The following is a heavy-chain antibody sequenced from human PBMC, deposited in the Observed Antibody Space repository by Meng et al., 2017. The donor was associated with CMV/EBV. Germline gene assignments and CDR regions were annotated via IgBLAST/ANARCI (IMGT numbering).Heavy chain of an antibody. CDR1: GGTFSSYA. Sequence: SVKVSCKASGGTFSSYAIGWVRQAPGQGLEWMGGIIPIFGTANYAQKFQGRVTITTDESTSTAYMELSSLRSEDTAVYYCARVSGWYTGGYYYYYGMDVWGQGTTVTVSS. D-gene: IGHD6-19*01. CDR2: IIPIFGTA. J-gene: IGHJ6*02. V-gene: IGHV1-69*05. CDR3: ARVSGWYTGGYYYYYGMDV.